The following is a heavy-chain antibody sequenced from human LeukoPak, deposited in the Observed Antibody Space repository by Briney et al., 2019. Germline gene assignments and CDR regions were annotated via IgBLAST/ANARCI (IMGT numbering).Heavy chain of an antibody. V-gene: IGHV4-59*08. CDR3: TRSSVSGTYSGGY. CDR2: IYYGGST. J-gene: IGHJ4*02. CDR1: GGSISSYY. Sequence: KPSETLSLTCIVSGGSISSYYWSWIRQPPGKGLEWIGYIYYGGSTYSNPSLKSRVTISADTPKNQFSLKLTSVTAADTAVYYCTRSSVSGTYSGGYWGQGTLVTVSS. D-gene: IGHD3-10*01.